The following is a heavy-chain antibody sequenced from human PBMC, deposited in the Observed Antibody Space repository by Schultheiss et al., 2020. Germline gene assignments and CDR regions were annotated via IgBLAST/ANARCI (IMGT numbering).Heavy chain of an antibody. V-gene: IGHV3-21*04. D-gene: IGHD6-25*01. CDR3: AKRKQRAFDI. Sequence: GGSLRLSCTASGFTFGDYAMNWVRQAPGKGLEWVSSISSSSSYIYYADSVKGRFTISRDNAKKSLYLQMNSLRAEDTALYYCAKRKQRAFDIWGQGTMVNVSS. CDR1: GFTFGDYA. CDR2: ISSSSSYI. J-gene: IGHJ3*02.